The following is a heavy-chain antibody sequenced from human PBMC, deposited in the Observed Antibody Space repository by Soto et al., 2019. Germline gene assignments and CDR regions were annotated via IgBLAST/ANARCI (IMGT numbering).Heavy chain of an antibody. Sequence: TSESLSLTCTVSGGSVSSGSYYWSWILQPPGKGLEWIGYIYYSGSTNYNPSLKSRVTISVDTSKNQFSLKLSSVTAADTAVYYCASTMGGSIAAAQYPIYGMDVWGQGTTVTVSS. V-gene: IGHV4-61*01. CDR1: GGSVSSGSYY. D-gene: IGHD6-13*01. J-gene: IGHJ6*02. CDR3: ASTMGGSIAAAQYPIYGMDV. CDR2: IYYSGST.